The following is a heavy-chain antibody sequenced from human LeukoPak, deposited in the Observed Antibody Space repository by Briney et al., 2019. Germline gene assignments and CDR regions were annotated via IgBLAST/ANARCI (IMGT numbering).Heavy chain of an antibody. D-gene: IGHD6-19*01. CDR3: ACGWSDDPSAEYFQH. J-gene: IGHJ1*01. V-gene: IGHV1-2*04. CDR2: IKPNSGGT. Sequence: ASVKVSCKASGYTFTGYYMHWVRQAPGQGLEWMGWIKPNSGGTNYAQKFQGWVTMTRDTSISTAYMELSRLRSDDTAVYYCACGWSDDPSAEYFQHWGQGTLVTVSS. CDR1: GYTFTGYY.